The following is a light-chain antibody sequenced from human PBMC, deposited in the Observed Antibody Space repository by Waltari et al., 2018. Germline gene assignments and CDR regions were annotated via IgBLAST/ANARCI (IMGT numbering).Light chain of an antibody. CDR3: QHRSARPMYT. CDR2: DAS. V-gene: IGKV3-11*01. CDR1: QNIGTY. Sequence: EIVLTQSPATLSLSPGERATLSCRASQNIGTYLAWYQPKPGQAPRLLMSDASHRASGTPVRISGSASGTDFTLAISSLEPEDFAVYYCQHRSARPMYTFGQGTKLEIK. J-gene: IGKJ2*01.